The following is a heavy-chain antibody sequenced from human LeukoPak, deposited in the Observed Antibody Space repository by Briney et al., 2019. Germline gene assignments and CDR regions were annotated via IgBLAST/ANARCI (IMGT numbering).Heavy chain of an antibody. CDR2: INHSGST. CDR1: GGSFSGYC. CDR3: ARAYYGSGSFFDY. Sequence: SETLSLTCAVYGGSFSGYCWSWIRQPPGKGLEWIGEINHSGSTNYNPSLKSRVTISVDTSKNQFSLKLSSVTAADTAVYYCARAYYGSGSFFDYWGQGTLVTVSS. J-gene: IGHJ4*02. V-gene: IGHV4-34*01. D-gene: IGHD3-10*01.